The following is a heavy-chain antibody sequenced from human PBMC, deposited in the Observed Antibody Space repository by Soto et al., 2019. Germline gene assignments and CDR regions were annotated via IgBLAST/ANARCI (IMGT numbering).Heavy chain of an antibody. V-gene: IGHV4-34*01. CDR3: ARDRSYYDSSGHTSRHFDY. CDR2: INHSGST. D-gene: IGHD3-22*01. J-gene: IGHJ4*02. CDR1: GGSFSGYY. Sequence: SETLSLTCAVYGGSFSGYYWTWIRQPPGKGLEWIGEINHSGSTNYNPSLKSRVTISVDTSKNQFSLKLSSVTAADTAVYYCARDRSYYDSSGHTSRHFDYWGQGTLVTVSS.